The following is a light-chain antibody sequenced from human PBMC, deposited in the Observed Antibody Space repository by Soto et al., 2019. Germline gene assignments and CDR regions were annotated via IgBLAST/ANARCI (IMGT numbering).Light chain of an antibody. J-gene: IGLJ2*01. Sequence: QSVLTQPPSESGTPGQRVTISCSGSSSNIRSNYVYWYQQLPGTAPKLLIYRNNQRPSGVPDRFSGSKSGTSASLAISGLRSEDEADYYCAAWDDSLRGVVFGGGTKVTVL. CDR3: AAWDDSLRGVV. V-gene: IGLV1-47*01. CDR1: SSNIRSNY. CDR2: RNN.